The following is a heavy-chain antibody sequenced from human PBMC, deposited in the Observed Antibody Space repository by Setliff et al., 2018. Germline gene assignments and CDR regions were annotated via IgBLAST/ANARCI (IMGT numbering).Heavy chain of an antibody. Sequence: SETLSLTCAVSGGSISSGSYYWSWIRQPAGKGLEWVGRLHTSGSTNYNPSLKSRATISVDTSMNHFSLKLTSMTAADTAVYYCARDNTIVGATDYWGQGALVTVSS. V-gene: IGHV4-61*02. CDR3: ARDNTIVGATDY. J-gene: IGHJ4*02. CDR2: LHTSGST. CDR1: GGSISSGSYY. D-gene: IGHD1-26*01.